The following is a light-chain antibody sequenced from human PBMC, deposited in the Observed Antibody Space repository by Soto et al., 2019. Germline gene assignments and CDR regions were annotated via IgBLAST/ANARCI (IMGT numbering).Light chain of an antibody. Sequence: EVVLTQSPGTRSLPPGERATLSGRDSQSVRSSYLAWYQQKPGQAPRLLIYGASSRATGIPDRFSGSGSETDFTLTISRLEPEDSAVYYCQQYGGSPPKLTFGGGTKVEIK. V-gene: IGKV3-20*01. CDR2: GAS. CDR3: QQYGGSPPKLT. CDR1: QSVRSSY. J-gene: IGKJ4*01.